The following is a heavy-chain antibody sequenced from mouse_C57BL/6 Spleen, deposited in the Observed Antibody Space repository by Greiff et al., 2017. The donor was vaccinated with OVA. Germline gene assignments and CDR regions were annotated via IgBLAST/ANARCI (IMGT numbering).Heavy chain of an antibody. Sequence: QVQLKQPGAELVRPGSSVKLSCKASGYTFTSYWMDWVKQRPGQGLEWIGNIYPSDSETHYNQKFKDKATLTVDKSSSTAYMQLSSLTSEDSAVYYCARSGIYDGSMDYWGQGTSVTVSS. J-gene: IGHJ4*01. CDR2: IYPSDSET. CDR3: ARSGIYDGSMDY. V-gene: IGHV1-61*01. D-gene: IGHD2-3*01. CDR1: GYTFTSYW.